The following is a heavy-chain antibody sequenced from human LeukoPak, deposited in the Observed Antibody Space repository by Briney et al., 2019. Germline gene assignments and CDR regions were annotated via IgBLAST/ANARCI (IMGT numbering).Heavy chain of an antibody. CDR2: ISGSGGST. Sequence: PGGSLRLSCAASGFTFSSYAMSWVRQAPGKGLEWVSAISGSGGSTCYADSVKGRFTISRDNSKNTLYLQMNSLRAEDTAVYYCAKGYYDSSGYIFDYWGQGTLVTVSS. J-gene: IGHJ4*02. CDR1: GFTFSSYA. D-gene: IGHD3-22*01. CDR3: AKGYYDSSGYIFDY. V-gene: IGHV3-23*01.